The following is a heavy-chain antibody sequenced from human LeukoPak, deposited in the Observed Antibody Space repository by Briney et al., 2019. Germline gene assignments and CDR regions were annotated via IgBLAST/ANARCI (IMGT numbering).Heavy chain of an antibody. CDR1: GYSISSGYY. D-gene: IGHD6-19*01. CDR2: IYHSGST. Sequence: SETLSLTCTVSGYSISSGYYWGWIRQPPGKGLEWIGSIYHSGSTYYNPSLKSRVTISVDTSKNQFSLKLSSVTAADTAVYYCASTLPGIAVAGTGNYWGQGTLVTVSS. J-gene: IGHJ4*02. CDR3: ASTLPGIAVAGTGNY. V-gene: IGHV4-38-2*02.